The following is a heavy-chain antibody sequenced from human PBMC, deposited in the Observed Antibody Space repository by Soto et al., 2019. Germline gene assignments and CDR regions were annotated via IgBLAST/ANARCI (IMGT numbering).Heavy chain of an antibody. CDR2: ISYGDGTT. D-gene: IGHD3-22*01. CDR3: AKNPGYYYDSTVYHYEY. V-gene: IGHV3-23*01. Sequence: GGSLRLSCAASEVRFSNYSMSWVRPAPGKGLEWVSAISYGDGTTYYADSVKGRFTISRDNSKNTLYLQMNSLRAEDTAVYYCAKNPGYYYDSTVYHYEYWGQRTLVSVSS. J-gene: IGHJ4*02. CDR1: EVRFSNYS.